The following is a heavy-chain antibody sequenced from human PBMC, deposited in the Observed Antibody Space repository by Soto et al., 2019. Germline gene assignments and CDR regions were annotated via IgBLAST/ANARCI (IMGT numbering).Heavy chain of an antibody. Sequence: EVQLVESGGGLVQPGGSLRLSCAASGFTFSSYAMHWVRQAPGKRLEYVSAITSNGGNTDYASSVKGRFTISRDNSKNTLYLQMGSLRAEDMAVNYCARRIPFGYGMDVWGQGTTVTVSS. CDR3: ARRIPFGYGMDV. CDR1: GFTFSSYA. V-gene: IGHV3-64*01. D-gene: IGHD2-21*01. J-gene: IGHJ6*02. CDR2: ITSNGGNT.